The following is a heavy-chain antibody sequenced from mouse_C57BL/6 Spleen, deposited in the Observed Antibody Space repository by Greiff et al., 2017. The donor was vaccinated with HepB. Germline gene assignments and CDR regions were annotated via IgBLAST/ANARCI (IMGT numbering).Heavy chain of an antibody. CDR3: ARGDYYGRSYYFDY. CDR2: IHPNSGST. Sequence: QVQLQQPGAELVKPGASVKLSCKASGYTFTSYWMHWVKQRPGQGLEWIGMIHPNSGSTNYNEKFKSKATLTVDKSSSTAYMQLSSLTSEDSAVYYCARGDYYGRSYYFDYWGQGTTLTVSS. CDR1: GYTFTSYW. D-gene: IGHD1-1*01. V-gene: IGHV1-64*01. J-gene: IGHJ2*01.